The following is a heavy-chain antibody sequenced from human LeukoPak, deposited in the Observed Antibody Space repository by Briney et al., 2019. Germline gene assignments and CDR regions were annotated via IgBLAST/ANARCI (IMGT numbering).Heavy chain of an antibody. CDR3: PPPAGAKTSNGNV. D-gene: IGHD1-1*01. CDR2: INPDSGFT. Sequence: ASVKVSCKASGYTFTDDYMHWVRQAPGQGLEFMGWINPDSGFTNLAPKFQGRVTLTRETSISTAYLELRRLRSGDPAVYSCPPPAGAKTSNGNVWGLGTLVPVSS. J-gene: IGHJ4*02. V-gene: IGHV1-2*02. CDR1: GYTFTDDY.